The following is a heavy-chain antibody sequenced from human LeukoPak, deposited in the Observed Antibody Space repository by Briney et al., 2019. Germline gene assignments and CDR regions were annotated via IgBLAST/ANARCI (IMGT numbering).Heavy chain of an antibody. Sequence: PSETLSLTCTVSGGSISSYYWSWIRQPPGKGLEWIGYIYYSGSTNYNPSLKSRVTISVDTSKNQFSLKLSSVTAADTAVYYCARDVMTTVTTSAFDIWGQGTMVIVSS. CDR2: IYYSGST. D-gene: IGHD4-17*01. CDR3: ARDVMTTVTTSAFDI. J-gene: IGHJ3*02. CDR1: GGSISSYY. V-gene: IGHV4-59*01.